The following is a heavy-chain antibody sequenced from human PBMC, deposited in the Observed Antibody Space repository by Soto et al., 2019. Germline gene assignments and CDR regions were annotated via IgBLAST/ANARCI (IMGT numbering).Heavy chain of an antibody. Sequence: GGSLRLSCAASGFTFSSYAMSWVRQAPGKGLEWVSAISGSGGSTYYADSVRGRFTISRDNSKNTLYLQMNSLRAEDTAVYYCAKEARTYYYGSGSSNFDYWGQGTLVTVSS. J-gene: IGHJ4*02. CDR2: ISGSGGST. CDR3: AKEARTYYYGSGSSNFDY. CDR1: GFTFSSYA. V-gene: IGHV3-23*01. D-gene: IGHD3-10*01.